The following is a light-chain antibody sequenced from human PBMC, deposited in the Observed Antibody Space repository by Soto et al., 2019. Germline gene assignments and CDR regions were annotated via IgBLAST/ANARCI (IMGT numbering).Light chain of an antibody. J-gene: IGLJ2*01. CDR1: RSDVGAYNY. CDR2: EVT. Sequence: SVLTQPASVSGSPGQSITISCTGTRSDVGAYNYVSWYQHHPGKVPKLLIYEVTNRPSGVPDRFSGSKSGNTASLTVSGLQAEDEADYYCSSYARNRDVRFGGGTKLHVL. V-gene: IGLV2-14*01. CDR3: SSYARNRDVR.